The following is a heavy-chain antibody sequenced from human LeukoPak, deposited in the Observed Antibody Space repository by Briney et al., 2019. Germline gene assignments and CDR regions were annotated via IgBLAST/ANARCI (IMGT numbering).Heavy chain of an antibody. Sequence: SGGSLRLSCAASGFTVSSNYMSWVRQAPGKGLEWVSVIYSGGSTYYADSVKGRFTISRDNSKNTLYLQMNSLRAEDTAVYYCAESGYSSSWYPNYWGQGTLVTVSS. J-gene: IGHJ4*02. D-gene: IGHD6-13*01. CDR3: AESGYSSSWYPNY. CDR1: GFTVSSNY. CDR2: IYSGGST. V-gene: IGHV3-53*05.